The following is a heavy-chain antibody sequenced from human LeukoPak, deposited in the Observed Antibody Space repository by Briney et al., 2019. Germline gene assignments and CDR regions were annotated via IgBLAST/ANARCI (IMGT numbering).Heavy chain of an antibody. CDR1: GDSVSTNSAT. CDR3: ARLVGASWFDS. V-gene: IGHV6-1*01. CDR2: TYYRSKWYN. Sequence: SQTLSLTCAISGDSVSTNSATWTWLRQSPSRGLEWPGRTYYRSKWYNDYAVSMKSRITINPDTSKNQFSLQLNSVTPKDTAVYYCARLVGASWFDSWGQGTLVTVSS. D-gene: IGHD1-26*01. J-gene: IGHJ5*01.